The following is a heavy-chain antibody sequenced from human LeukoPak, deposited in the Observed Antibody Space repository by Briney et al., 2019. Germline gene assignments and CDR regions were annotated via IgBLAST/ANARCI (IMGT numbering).Heavy chain of an antibody. V-gene: IGHV3-30*03. CDR3: ARSRSVSGFDYAY. Sequence: GRSLRLSCAASGFTFSSYGMHWVRQAPGKGLEWVAVISYDGSNKYYADSVKGRFTISRDNSKNTLYLQMNSLRAEDTAVYYCARSRSVSGFDYAYWGQGTLVTVSS. D-gene: IGHD5-12*01. CDR1: GFTFSSYG. CDR2: ISYDGSNK. J-gene: IGHJ4*02.